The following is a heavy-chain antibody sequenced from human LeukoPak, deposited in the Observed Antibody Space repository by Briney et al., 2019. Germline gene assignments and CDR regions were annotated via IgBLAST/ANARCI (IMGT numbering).Heavy chain of an antibody. CDR2: ISGSGGST. CDR1: GFTFSSYA. V-gene: IGHV3-23*01. CDR3: AISQTYLFAFDI. Sequence: GGSLRLSCAASGFTFSSYAMSWVRQAPGKGLEWVSAISGSGGSTYYADSVKGRFTISRDNSKNTLYLQMNSLRAEDTAVYYCAISQTYLFAFDIWGQGTMVTVSS. J-gene: IGHJ3*02. D-gene: IGHD2/OR15-2a*01.